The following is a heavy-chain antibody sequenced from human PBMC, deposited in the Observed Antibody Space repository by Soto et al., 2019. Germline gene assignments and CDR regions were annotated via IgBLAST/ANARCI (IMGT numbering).Heavy chain of an antibody. CDR2: INRSGST. J-gene: IGHJ6*02. V-gene: IGHV4-34*01. D-gene: IGHD3-3*01. Sequence: PSETLSLTCAVYGGSFSGYYWSWIRQPPGKGLEWIGEINRSGSTNYNPSLKSRVTISVDTSKNQFSLKLSSVTAADTAVYYCARSHYDFWSGYLVFYYYGMDVWGQGTTVTVSS. CDR1: GGSFSGYY. CDR3: ARSHYDFWSGYLVFYYYGMDV.